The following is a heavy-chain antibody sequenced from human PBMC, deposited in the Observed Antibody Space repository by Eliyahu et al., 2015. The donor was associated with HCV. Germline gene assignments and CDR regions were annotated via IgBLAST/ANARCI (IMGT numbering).Heavy chain of an antibody. CDR1: GGSISSYX. CDR3: ARGGYDYVWGSYRPLEG. J-gene: IGHJ4*02. CDR2: IYYSGST. Sequence: QVQLQESGPGLVKPSETLSLTCTVXGGSISSYXWSWSRXRPRQGXGLEWIGYIYYSGSTNYNPSLKSRVTISVDTSKNQFSLKLSSVTAADTAVYYCARGGYDYVWGSYRPLEGWGQGTLVTVSS. D-gene: IGHD3-16*02. V-gene: IGHV4-59*01.